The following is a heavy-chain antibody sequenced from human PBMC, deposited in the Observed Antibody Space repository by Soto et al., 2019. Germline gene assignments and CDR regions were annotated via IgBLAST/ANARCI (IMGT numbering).Heavy chain of an antibody. D-gene: IGHD2-15*01. CDR2: IYSGGST. V-gene: IGHV3-66*01. CDR1: GFTVSSNY. CDR3: SSEPGYWSGGSCSQRPY. Sequence: EVQLVESGGGLVQPGGSLRLSCAASGFTVSSNYMSWVRQAPGKGLERVSVIYSGGSTYYADSVKVRFTISRDNSKNTVYLQMTSLRAEDTAVYYCSSEPGYWSGGSCSQRPYWGQGTLVTVSA. J-gene: IGHJ4*02.